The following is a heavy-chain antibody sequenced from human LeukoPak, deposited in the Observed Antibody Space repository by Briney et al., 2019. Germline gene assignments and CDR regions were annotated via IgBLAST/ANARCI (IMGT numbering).Heavy chain of an antibody. D-gene: IGHD3-10*01. CDR2: INHSGST. J-gene: IGHJ6*02. CDR3: ARGRRWFGELFTQGYYYGMDV. V-gene: IGHV4-34*01. CDR1: GGSFSGYY. Sequence: KTSETLSLTCAVYGGSFSGYYWSWIRQPPGKGLEWIGEINHSGSTNYNPSLKSRVTISVDTSKNQFSLKLSSVTAADTAVYYCARGRRWFGELFTQGYYYGMDVWGQGTTVTVSS.